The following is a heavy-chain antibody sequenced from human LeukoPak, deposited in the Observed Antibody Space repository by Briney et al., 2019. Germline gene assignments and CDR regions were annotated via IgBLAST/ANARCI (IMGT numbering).Heavy chain of an antibody. J-gene: IGHJ4*02. Sequence: GGSLGLSCAASGFTFSSYEMNWVRQAPGKGLEWVSYISSSGSTIYYADSVKGRFTISRDNAKNSLYLQMNSVRAEDTAVYYCARERGYSGHNSDWGQGTLVTVSS. D-gene: IGHD5-12*01. V-gene: IGHV3-48*03. CDR1: GFTFSSYE. CDR3: ARERGYSGHNSD. CDR2: ISSSGSTI.